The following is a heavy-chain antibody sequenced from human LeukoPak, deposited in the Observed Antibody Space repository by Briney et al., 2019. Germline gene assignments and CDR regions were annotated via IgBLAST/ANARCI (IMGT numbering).Heavy chain of an antibody. D-gene: IGHD3-22*01. Sequence: PGGSLRLSCAASGFTFSTYEMNWVRQAPRKGLEWLSYITGSGSTKYYADSVRGRFTISRDNSKNSLYLQINSLRAEDTAVYYCARLLDISDHWGQGTLVTVSS. CDR1: GFTFSTYE. J-gene: IGHJ4*02. CDR3: ARLLDISDH. V-gene: IGHV3-48*03. CDR2: ITGSGSTK.